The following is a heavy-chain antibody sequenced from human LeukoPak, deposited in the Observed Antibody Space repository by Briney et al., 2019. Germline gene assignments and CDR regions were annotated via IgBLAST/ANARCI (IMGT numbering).Heavy chain of an antibody. V-gene: IGHV1-18*04. CDR3: ARDSGWFDY. D-gene: IGHD6-19*01. CDR1: GYTFTSNG. J-gene: IGHJ4*02. CDR2: ISAYNGNT. Sequence: ASVKVSCKASGYTFTSNGISCVRQATGQGLGRMGWISAYNGNTNYAQKLQGRVTMTTDTSTSTGYMGLRSRRSDDTSVYYCARDSGWFDYWGQGTLVTVSS.